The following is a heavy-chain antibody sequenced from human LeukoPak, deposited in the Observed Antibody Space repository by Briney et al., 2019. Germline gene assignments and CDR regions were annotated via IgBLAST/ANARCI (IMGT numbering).Heavy chain of an antibody. V-gene: IGHV5-51*01. J-gene: IGHJ4*02. CDR1: GYSFTSYW. CDR3: ATGTILFCRDYFFYY. CDR2: IYPGDSDT. Sequence: GESLKISCKGSGYSFTSYWIGWVRQMPGKGLEWMGIIYPGDSDTRYSPSFQGQVTISADKSISTAYLQWSSLKASDTAMYYCATGTILFCRDYFFYYWGQGTLVTVSS. D-gene: IGHD2/OR15-2a*01.